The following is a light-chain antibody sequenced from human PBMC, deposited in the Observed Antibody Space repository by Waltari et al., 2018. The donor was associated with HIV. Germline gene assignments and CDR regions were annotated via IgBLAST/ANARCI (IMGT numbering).Light chain of an antibody. J-gene: IGLJ2*01. Sequence: SYVLTQPPSVAVTPGQTARITCGGHNIGSKSVYWYQQKPGQAPVLAVSVDGDRPSGIPERFSGSNSGNMATLTISRVEAGDEADYYCQVWDSGSDHVVFGGGTKLTAL. CDR2: VDG. V-gene: IGLV3-21*02. CDR1: NIGSKS. CDR3: QVWDSGSDHVV.